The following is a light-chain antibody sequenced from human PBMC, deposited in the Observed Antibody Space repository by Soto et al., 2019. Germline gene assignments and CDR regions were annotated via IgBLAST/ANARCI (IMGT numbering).Light chain of an antibody. CDR1: SSDVGGYNY. CDR3: SSYTTSSTLAYV. V-gene: IGLV2-14*01. Sequence: QSVLTQPASVSGSPGQSITISCTGTSSDVGGYNYVSWYQQHPGKAPKLMIYEVSNRPSGVSNRFSGSKSGNTASLTISGLKAEDGADYYCSSYTTSSTLAYVFGTGTKAPS. J-gene: IGLJ1*01. CDR2: EVS.